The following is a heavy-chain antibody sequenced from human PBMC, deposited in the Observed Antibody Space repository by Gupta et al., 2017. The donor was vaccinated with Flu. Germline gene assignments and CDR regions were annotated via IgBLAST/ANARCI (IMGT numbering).Heavy chain of an antibody. D-gene: IGHD1-26*01. CDR1: GITFSAFS. CDR3: AREAPKGSGSYYSYY. J-gene: IGHJ4*02. CDR2: SSRSSSDI. Sequence: EGQPGESGGGLVTPGGSLRLPCAASGITFSAFSFNWVRQAPGEGLEWVSSSSRSSSDIYYADSVKGRFAVTRDNAKNSLSLQMNSLRAEDTAVYYCAREAPKGSGSYYSYYWGQGTLVTVAS. V-gene: IGHV3-21*01.